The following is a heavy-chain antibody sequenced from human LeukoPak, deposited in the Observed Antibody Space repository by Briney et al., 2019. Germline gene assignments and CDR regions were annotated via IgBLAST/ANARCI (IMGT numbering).Heavy chain of an antibody. Sequence: SETLSLTCTVSGGSISSYYWSWIRQPPGKGLEWIGYIYYSGSTNYNPSLKSRVTISVDTSKNQFSLKLSSVTAADTAVYYCAREKYYYDSSGYRDYMDVWGKGTTVTVSS. J-gene: IGHJ6*03. CDR2: IYYSGST. V-gene: IGHV4-59*01. CDR1: GGSISSYY. D-gene: IGHD3-22*01. CDR3: AREKYYYDSSGYRDYMDV.